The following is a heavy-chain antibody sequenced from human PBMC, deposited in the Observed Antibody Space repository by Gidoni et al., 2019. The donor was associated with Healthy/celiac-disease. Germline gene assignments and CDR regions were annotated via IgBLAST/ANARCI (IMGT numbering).Heavy chain of an antibody. D-gene: IGHD6-19*01. CDR3: ARHHQGVAGTD. J-gene: IGHJ4*02. CDR2: INSDGSST. CDR1: GFTFSSYW. Sequence: EVQLVESGGGLVQPGGSLSLPCAASGFTFSSYWMHWVRQAPGKGLVGVSRINSDGSSTSYADSVKGRFTISRVNAKNTLYLQMNSLRSEDTAVYYCARHHQGVAGTDWGQGTLVTVSS. V-gene: IGHV3-74*01.